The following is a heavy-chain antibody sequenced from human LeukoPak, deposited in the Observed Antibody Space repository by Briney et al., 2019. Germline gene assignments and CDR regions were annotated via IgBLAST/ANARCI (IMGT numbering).Heavy chain of an antibody. Sequence: GESLKISCKGSGYSFTSYWIGWVRQMPGKGLEWMGIIYPGDSDTRYSPSFQGQVTISADKSLSTAYLQWSSLKASDTAMYYCASLFYYGSGTFEYYFDDWGQGTLVTVSS. CDR3: ASLFYYGSGTFEYYFDD. V-gene: IGHV5-51*01. D-gene: IGHD3-10*01. CDR2: IYPGDSDT. J-gene: IGHJ4*02. CDR1: GYSFTSYW.